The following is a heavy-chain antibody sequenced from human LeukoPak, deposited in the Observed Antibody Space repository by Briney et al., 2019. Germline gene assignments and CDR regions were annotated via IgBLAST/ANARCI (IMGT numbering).Heavy chain of an antibody. CDR2: IYWDDNK. CDR1: GFSLTTSGVG. Sequence: SGPTLVKPTQTLTLTCTFSGFSLTTSGVGVGWIRQPPGKALEWLALIYWDDNKRYSPSLKTRLTITKDTSKNQVVLRMTNMDPVDTGTYYSAHSIRYFDWLFFPPYYFDYWGQGTLVSVSS. V-gene: IGHV2-5*02. CDR3: AHSIRYFDWLFFPPYYFDY. D-gene: IGHD3-9*01. J-gene: IGHJ4*02.